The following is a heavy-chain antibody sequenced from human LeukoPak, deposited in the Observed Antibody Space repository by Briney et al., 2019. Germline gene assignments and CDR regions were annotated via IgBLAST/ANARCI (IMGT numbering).Heavy chain of an antibody. CDR3: ARGSCDSSDPRAFDI. CDR1: GGSISSYY. Sequence: SETLSLTCTVSGGSISSYYWSWIRQPTGKGLEWIGRIYTSGSTNYNPSLKSRVTMSVDTSKNQFSLKLSSVTAADTAVYYRARGSCDSSDPRAFDIWGQGTMVTVSS. V-gene: IGHV4-4*07. J-gene: IGHJ3*02. D-gene: IGHD3-22*01. CDR2: IYTSGST.